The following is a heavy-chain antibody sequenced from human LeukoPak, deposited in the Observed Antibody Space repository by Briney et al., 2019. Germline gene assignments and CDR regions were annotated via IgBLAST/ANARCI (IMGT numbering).Heavy chain of an antibody. CDR3: AKGEQWLYSEYFQH. V-gene: IGHV3-23*01. CDR2: ISGSGGST. D-gene: IGHD6-19*01. CDR1: GFTFSSYA. J-gene: IGHJ1*01. Sequence: PGASLRLSCAASGFTFSSYAMSWVRQAPGKGLEWVSAISGSGGSTYYADSVKGRFTISRDNSKNTLYLQMNSLRAEDTAVYYCAKGEQWLYSEYFQHWGQGTLVTVSS.